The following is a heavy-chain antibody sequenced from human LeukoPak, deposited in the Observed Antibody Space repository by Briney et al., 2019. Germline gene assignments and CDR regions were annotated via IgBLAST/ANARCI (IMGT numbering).Heavy chain of an antibody. Sequence: GASVKVSCKASGYTFTSYDINWVRQATGQGLEWMGWMNPNSGNTGYAQKFQGRVTMTRNTSISTAYMELSSLRSEDTAVYYCARVVWSGYYDYYYYYMDVWGKGTTVTVSS. V-gene: IGHV1-8*01. D-gene: IGHD3-3*01. CDR2: MNPNSGNT. J-gene: IGHJ6*03. CDR1: GYTFTSYD. CDR3: ARVVWSGYYDYYYYYMDV.